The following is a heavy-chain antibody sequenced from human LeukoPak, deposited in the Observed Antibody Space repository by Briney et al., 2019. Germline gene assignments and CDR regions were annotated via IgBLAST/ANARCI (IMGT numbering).Heavy chain of an antibody. CDR1: GYTFTSYD. Sequence: ASVKVSCKASGYTFTSYDINWVRQATGQGLEWMGWMNPNSGNTGYAQKFQGRGAMTRNTSISTAYMELSSLRSEDTAVYYCARGVHFRFRSWWGDWFDPWGQGTLVTVSS. J-gene: IGHJ5*02. D-gene: IGHD6-13*01. CDR3: ARGVHFRFRSWWGDWFDP. V-gene: IGHV1-8*01. CDR2: MNPNSGNT.